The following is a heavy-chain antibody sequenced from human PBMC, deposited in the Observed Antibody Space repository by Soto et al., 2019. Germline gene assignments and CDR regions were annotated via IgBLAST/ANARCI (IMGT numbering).Heavy chain of an antibody. Sequence: QLQLQESGPGLVKPSETLSLTCTVSGGSISSSSHYWGWIRQPPGKGLEWIGSIYYSGSTYYNPSLKSRVTISVDTSKNQFSLRLTSVTAADTAVYYCARQGQQQLHGAFAFDIWGQGTLVTVSS. CDR2: IYYSGST. D-gene: IGHD6-13*01. J-gene: IGHJ3*02. CDR1: GGSISSSSHY. CDR3: ARQGQQQLHGAFAFDI. V-gene: IGHV4-39*01.